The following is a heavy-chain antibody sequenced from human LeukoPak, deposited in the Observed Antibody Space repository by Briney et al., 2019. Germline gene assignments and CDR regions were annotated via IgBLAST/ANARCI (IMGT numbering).Heavy chain of an antibody. J-gene: IGHJ4*02. CDR2: ISSSSSCT. CDR1: GFTFSDYY. CDR3: ARDEADFDY. V-gene: IGHV3-11*05. Sequence: GGSLRLSCAASGFTFSDYYMSWIRQAPGKGLEWVSYISSSSSCTNYADSVKCRFTISRDNAKNSLYLQMNSLRAEDTAVYYCARDEADFDYWGQGTLVTVSS.